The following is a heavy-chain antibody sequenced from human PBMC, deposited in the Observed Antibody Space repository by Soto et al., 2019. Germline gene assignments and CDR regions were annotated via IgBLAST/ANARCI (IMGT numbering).Heavy chain of an antibody. CDR1: GGSFSGYY. D-gene: IGHD1-26*01. V-gene: IGHV4-34*01. CDR3: ARGGRNAFDI. J-gene: IGHJ3*02. CDR2: INHSGST. Sequence: SETLSLTCAVYGGSFSGYYWSWIRQPPGKGLEWIGEINHSGSTNYNPSLKSRVTISVGTSKNQFSLKLSSVTAADTAVYYCARGGRNAFDIRGQGAMVTVSS.